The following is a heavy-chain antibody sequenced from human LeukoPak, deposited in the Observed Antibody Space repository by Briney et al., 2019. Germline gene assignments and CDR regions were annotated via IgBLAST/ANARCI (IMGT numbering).Heavy chain of an antibody. Sequence: GGSLRLSCAASGFTFSSYAMSWVRQAPGKGLEWVSAISGSGGSTYYADSVKGRFTISRDNSKNTLYLQMNSLRAEDTAVYYCARDGDDILTGSHFDYWGQGTLVTVSS. CDR1: GFTFSSYA. CDR2: ISGSGGST. J-gene: IGHJ4*02. CDR3: ARDGDDILTGSHFDY. D-gene: IGHD3-9*01. V-gene: IGHV3-23*01.